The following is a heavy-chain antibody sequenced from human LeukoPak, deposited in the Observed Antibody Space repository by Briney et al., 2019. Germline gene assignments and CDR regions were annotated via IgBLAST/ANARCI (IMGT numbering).Heavy chain of an antibody. CDR1: GFTFSSYA. V-gene: IGHV3-23*01. CDR3: AKDLRDHGDYTYEY. Sequence: GGSLRLSCAASGFTFSSYAMSWVRQAPGKGLEWVSAISGSGGSTYYADSVKGRFTISRDNSKNTLYLQMNSLRAEDTAVYYCAKDLRDHGDYTYEYWGQGTLVTVSS. D-gene: IGHD4-17*01. CDR2: ISGSGGST. J-gene: IGHJ4*02.